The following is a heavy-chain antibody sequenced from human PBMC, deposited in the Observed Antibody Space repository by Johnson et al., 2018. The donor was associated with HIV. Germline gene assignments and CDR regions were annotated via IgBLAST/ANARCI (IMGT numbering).Heavy chain of an antibody. CDR1: GFTFSSYG. CDR3: VKDDYYGSGSYFAFDI. J-gene: IGHJ3*02. CDR2: IRYDGSNK. V-gene: IGHV3-30*02. D-gene: IGHD3-10*01. Sequence: VQLVESGGGVVQPGGSLRLSCAASGFTFSSYGIHWVRQAPGKGLEWVAFIRYDGSNKYYADSVKGRFTISRDNSKNTLYLQMNSLRAEDTAVYYCVKDDYYGSGSYFAFDIWGQGTMVTVSS.